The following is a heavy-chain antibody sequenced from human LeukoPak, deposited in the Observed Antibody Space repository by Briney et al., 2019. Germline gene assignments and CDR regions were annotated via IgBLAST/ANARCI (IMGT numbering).Heavy chain of an antibody. CDR3: ARDVSHAFDI. V-gene: IGHV1-69*05. CDR2: IIPIFGTA. CDR1: GGTFSSYA. D-gene: IGHD2-8*01. J-gene: IGHJ3*02. Sequence: SVKVSCKASGGTFSSYAISWVRQAPGQGLEWMGGIIPIFGTANYAQKFQGRVTMTRDTSTSTVYMELRSLRPNDTAVYYCARDVSHAFDIWGQGTMVTVSS.